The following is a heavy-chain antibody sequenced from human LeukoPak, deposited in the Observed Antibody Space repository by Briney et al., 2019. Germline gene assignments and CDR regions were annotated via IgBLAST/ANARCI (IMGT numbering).Heavy chain of an antibody. CDR2: MIHIGSS. CDR1: GGAFSGYY. J-gene: IGHJ4*02. V-gene: IGHV4-34*01. Sequence: SETLSLTCGVSGGAFSGYYWSWIRQAPGKGLEWIGEMIHIGSSNYNPSLRSRVTISAETSKNPSSLKLNSLTAADTAVYYCATGNIVATILGGLHGTTAFDFWGQGILVTVSS. D-gene: IGHD5-12*01. CDR3: ATGNIVATILGGLHGTTAFDF.